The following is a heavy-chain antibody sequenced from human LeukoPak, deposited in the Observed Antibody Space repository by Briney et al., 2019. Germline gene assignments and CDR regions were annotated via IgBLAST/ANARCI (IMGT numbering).Heavy chain of an antibody. CDR1: GFSFSSYA. V-gene: IGHV3-23*01. J-gene: IGHJ2*01. Sequence: PGGSLRLSCATFGFSFSSYAMSWVRQAPGKGLEWVSAISSSGGSTYYANSVKGRFTISRDNPKYTLYLQVNSLRAEDTAVYYCARDRAVLDPSYFDLWGRGTLVTVSS. D-gene: IGHD4/OR15-4a*01. CDR2: ISSSGGST. CDR3: ARDRAVLDPSYFDL.